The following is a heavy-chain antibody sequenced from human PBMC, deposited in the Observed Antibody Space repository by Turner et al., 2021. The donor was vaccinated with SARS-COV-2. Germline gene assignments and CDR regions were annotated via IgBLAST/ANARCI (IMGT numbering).Heavy chain of an antibody. CDR3: AREEMSTVEDSYYYNGMDV. Sequence: QVQLVQSGAEVKKPGSSVKVSCKASGGTFSSHAISWVRQAPGQGLEWMGGINPIVNAASYGAKFQGRVTITADESTTTACLELNSLKSEDTAIYYCAREEMSTVEDSYYYNGMDVWGQGTTITVSS. J-gene: IGHJ6*02. D-gene: IGHD2-15*01. CDR1: GGTFSSHA. V-gene: IGHV1-69*01. CDR2: INPIVNAA.